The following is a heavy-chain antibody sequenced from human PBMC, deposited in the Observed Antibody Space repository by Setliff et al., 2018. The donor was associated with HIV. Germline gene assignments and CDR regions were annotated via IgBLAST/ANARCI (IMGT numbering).Heavy chain of an antibody. J-gene: IGHJ4*02. CDR3: ARGNNDLESFDY. CDR2: IYASGKT. Sequence: SETLSLTCNVSGVSLNTYYWSWIRQSGGKGLEWIGRIYASGKTTFNPSLKSRVRMSVDTSKNQFSLKLTSVTASDTAVYYCARGNNDLESFDYWGQGALVTVS. D-gene: IGHD3-3*01. CDR1: GVSLNTYY. V-gene: IGHV4-4*07.